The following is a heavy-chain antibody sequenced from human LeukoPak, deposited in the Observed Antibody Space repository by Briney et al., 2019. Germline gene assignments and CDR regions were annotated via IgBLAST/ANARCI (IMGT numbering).Heavy chain of an antibody. V-gene: IGHV4-59*12. J-gene: IGHJ6*03. D-gene: IGHD1-1*01. CDR1: GGSFSPYY. Sequence: PSETLSLTCAVYGGSFSPYYWGWIRQPPGKGLEWIGYIYYSGSTNYNPSLKSRVTISVDTSKNQFSLKLSSVTAADTAVYYCARAGSIYYYYYYMDVWGKGTTVTVSS. CDR2: IYYSGST. CDR3: ARAGSIYYYYYYMDV.